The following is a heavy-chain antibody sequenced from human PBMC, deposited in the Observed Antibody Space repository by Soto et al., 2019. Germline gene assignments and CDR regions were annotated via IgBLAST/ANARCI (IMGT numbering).Heavy chain of an antibody. V-gene: IGHV1-69*01. Sequence: QVQLVQSGAEVKKPGSSVKVSCKASGGTFSSYAISWVRQAPGQGLEWMGGIIPIVGTANYAQKFQGRVTITADESTSTAYMELSSLRSEDTAVYYCAKKDIVVVVAATPRGGYYYYGMDVWGQGTTVTVSS. CDR2: IIPIVGTA. D-gene: IGHD2-15*01. CDR3: AKKDIVVVVAATPRGGYYYYGMDV. CDR1: GGTFSSYA. J-gene: IGHJ6*02.